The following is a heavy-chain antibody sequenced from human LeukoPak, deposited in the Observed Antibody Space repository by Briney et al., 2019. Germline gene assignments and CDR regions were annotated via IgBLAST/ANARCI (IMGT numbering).Heavy chain of an antibody. CDR3: ASHLYSSGWSTLNAFDI. CDR1: GGTFSSYA. J-gene: IGHJ3*02. Sequence: GASVKVSCKASGGTFSSYAISWVGQAPGQGLEWMGGIIPIYGTANYAQKFQGSVTMTEDKSTGMIHMELSSRRCQDTTVYYCASHLYSSGWSTLNAFDIWGQGTMVTVSS. D-gene: IGHD6-19*01. V-gene: IGHV1-69*06. CDR2: IIPIYGTA.